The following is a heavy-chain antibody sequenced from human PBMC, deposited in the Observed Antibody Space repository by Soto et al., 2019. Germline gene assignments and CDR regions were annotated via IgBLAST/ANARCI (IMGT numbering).Heavy chain of an antibody. Sequence: GGSLRLSCAASGFTFSSYWMHWVRQAPGKGLVWVSHINSDGSTSYADSVKGRFTISRDNSKNTLYLQMNSLRAEDTAVYYCAREVRGMDVWGQGTTVTVSS. CDR2: INSDGST. J-gene: IGHJ6*02. CDR3: AREVRGMDV. V-gene: IGHV3-74*01. CDR1: GFTFSSYW.